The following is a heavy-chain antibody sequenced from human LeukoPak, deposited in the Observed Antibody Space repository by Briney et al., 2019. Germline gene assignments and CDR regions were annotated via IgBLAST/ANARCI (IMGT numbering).Heavy chain of an antibody. Sequence: GGSLRLSCAASGFTFSNYAMSWVRQAPGKGLEWVSGISGSGAGPYYGDSVQGRFTISRDNSKTTLYLQMNSLRAEDTAVYYCAKEKQRNFDYWGQGTLVTVSS. CDR1: GFTFSNYA. D-gene: IGHD6-13*01. CDR2: ISGSGAGP. V-gene: IGHV3-23*01. CDR3: AKEKQRNFDY. J-gene: IGHJ4*02.